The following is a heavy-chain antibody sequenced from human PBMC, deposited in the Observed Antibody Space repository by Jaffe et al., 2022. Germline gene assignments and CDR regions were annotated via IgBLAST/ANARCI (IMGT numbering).Heavy chain of an antibody. D-gene: IGHD2-2*01. CDR3: AKGNVYCSSTSCYVEHAFEEVGDAFDI. CDR2: ISGSGGST. V-gene: IGHV3-23*01. CDR1: GFTFSSYA. J-gene: IGHJ3*02. Sequence: EVQLLESGGGLVQPGGSLRLSCAASGFTFSSYAMSWVRQAPGKGLEWVSAISGSGGSTYYADSVKGRFTISRDNSKNTLYLQMNSLRAEDTAVYYCAKGNVYCSSTSCYVEHAFEEVGDAFDIWGQGTMVTVSS.